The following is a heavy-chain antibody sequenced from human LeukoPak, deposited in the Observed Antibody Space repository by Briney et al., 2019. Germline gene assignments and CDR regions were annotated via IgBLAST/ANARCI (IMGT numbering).Heavy chain of an antibody. CDR1: GGSISSYY. V-gene: IGHV4-59*01. CDR3: AKGGHSGFDY. D-gene: IGHD5-12*01. J-gene: IGHJ4*02. Sequence: SETLSLTCTVSGGSISSYYWSWIRQPPGKGLEWIGYIYYSGSTNYNPSLKSRVTISVDTSKNQFTLKLSSVTAADTAVYYCAKGGHSGFDYWGQGTLVTVSS. CDR2: IYYSGST.